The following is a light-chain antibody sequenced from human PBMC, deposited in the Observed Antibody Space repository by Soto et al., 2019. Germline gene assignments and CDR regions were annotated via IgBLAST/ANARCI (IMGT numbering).Light chain of an antibody. CDR1: NSNIGSGYD. Sequence: QSVLTQPPSVSGAPGQRVTISCTGSNSNIGSGYDVHWYQQRPGGAPKLLIFGNSNRPSGVPDRFSGSKSDTSASLAITGLQAEDEADYYCQSYENMMSTYNYVFGTGTKVTVL. CDR3: QSYENMMSTYNYV. J-gene: IGLJ1*01. CDR2: GNS. V-gene: IGLV1-40*01.